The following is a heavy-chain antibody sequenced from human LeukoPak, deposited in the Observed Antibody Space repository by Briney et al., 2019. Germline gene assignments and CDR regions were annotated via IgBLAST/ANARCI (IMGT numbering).Heavy chain of an antibody. J-gene: IGHJ4*02. D-gene: IGHD2-2*03. Sequence: ASVKVSCKASGYSFSKYALNWVRQAPGQGLEWMGWIDTDTGNPTYAQGFTGRFVFSLDTSDSTAYLKISSLKAEDTAVYYCAKAGYCSSTSCYAVGEDWGQGTLVTVSS. CDR1: GYSFSKYA. CDR2: IDTDTGNP. CDR3: AKAGYCSSTSCYAVGED. V-gene: IGHV7-4-1*02.